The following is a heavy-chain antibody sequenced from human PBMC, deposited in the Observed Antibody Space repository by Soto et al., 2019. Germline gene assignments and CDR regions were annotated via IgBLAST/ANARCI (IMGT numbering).Heavy chain of an antibody. V-gene: IGHV3-23*01. CDR2: ISGSGGST. CDR3: ARGYCSSTSCYALLFDY. D-gene: IGHD2-2*01. Sequence: PGGSLRLSCAASGFTFSSYAMSWVRQAPGKGLEWVSAISGSGGSTYYADSVKGRFTISRDNAKNSLYLQMNSLRAEDTAVYYCARGYCSSTSCYALLFDYWGQGTLVTVSS. CDR1: GFTFSSYA. J-gene: IGHJ4*02.